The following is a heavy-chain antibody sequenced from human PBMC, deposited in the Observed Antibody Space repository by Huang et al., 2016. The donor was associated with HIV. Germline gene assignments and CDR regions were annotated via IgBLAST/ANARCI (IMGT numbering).Heavy chain of an antibody. J-gene: IGHJ6*03. CDR1: GYTFSSFG. D-gene: IGHD5-18*01. CDR2: ISVYNGNT. CDR3: ARGGGIQLWLLGYYYMDV. V-gene: IGHV1-18*01. Sequence: QVQLVQSGAEVKKPGASVKVSCTASGYTFSSFGISWVRQAPGQGLEWVGWISVYNGNTKVAQKFHGRLTMTTDTSTSTAYMELRSLRSDDTAVYYCARGGGIQLWLLGYYYMDVWGNGTTVTVSS.